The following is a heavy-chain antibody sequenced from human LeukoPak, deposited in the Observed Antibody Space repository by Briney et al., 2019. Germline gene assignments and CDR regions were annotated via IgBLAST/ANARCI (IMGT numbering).Heavy chain of an antibody. CDR3: ARDGGSYYYYYYMDV. J-gene: IGHJ6*03. Sequence: GGSLRLSCAASGFTFSSYSMNWVRQAPGKGLEWVSSISSSSSYIYYADSVKGRFTISRDNAKNSLYLQMNSLRAEDTAVYYCARDGGSYYYYYYMDVWGKGTTVTVSS. CDR1: GFTFSSYS. CDR2: ISSSSSYI. V-gene: IGHV3-21*01. D-gene: IGHD1-26*01.